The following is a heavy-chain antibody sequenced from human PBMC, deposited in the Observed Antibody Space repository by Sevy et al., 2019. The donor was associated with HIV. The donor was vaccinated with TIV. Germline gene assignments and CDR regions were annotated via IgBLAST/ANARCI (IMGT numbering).Heavy chain of an antibody. J-gene: IGHJ6*02. D-gene: IGHD2-8*01. CDR1: GFTFTYAW. CDR3: ATDPIIVLLVTDGMDV. CDR2: IKSRPDGGTT. Sequence: GGSLRLSCAASGFTFTYAWMSWVRQAPGKGLEWVGRIKSRPDGGTTDYAATVKGRFTISRDDSKNTLYLQMNSLKTEDSAVYYCATDPIIVLLVTDGMDVLGQGTAVTVSS. V-gene: IGHV3-15*01.